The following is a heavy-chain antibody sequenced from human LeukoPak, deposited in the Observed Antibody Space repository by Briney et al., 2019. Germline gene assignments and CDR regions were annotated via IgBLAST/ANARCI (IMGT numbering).Heavy chain of an antibody. D-gene: IGHD4-17*01. CDR3: AKDQVTTGY. J-gene: IGHJ4*02. Sequence: GGSLRLSCAASGLTVSSNYMSWVRQAPGEGLEWVSVIYSDGGGGTTYYAESVKGRFTISRDKSKNTLYLQMNSLRAEDTAVYYCAKDQVTTGYWGQGTLVTVSS. CDR2: IYSDGGGGTT. V-gene: IGHV3-53*01. CDR1: GLTVSSNY.